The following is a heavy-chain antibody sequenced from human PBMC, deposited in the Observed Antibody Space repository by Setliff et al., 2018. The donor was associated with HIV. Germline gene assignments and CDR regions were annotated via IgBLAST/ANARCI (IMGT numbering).Heavy chain of an antibody. J-gene: IGHJ4*02. CDR1: GGSISRYY. CDR2: IYPSGST. V-gene: IGHV4-4*07. CDR3: ARVPVVRATFDY. Sequence: SETLSLTCTVSGGSISRYYWSWIRQPAGKGLEWIGRIYPSGSTNYNPSLKSRVTISVDTSKNQFSLKLSSVTAADTAVYYCARVPVVRATFDYWGQGTLVTVSS. D-gene: IGHD3-10*01.